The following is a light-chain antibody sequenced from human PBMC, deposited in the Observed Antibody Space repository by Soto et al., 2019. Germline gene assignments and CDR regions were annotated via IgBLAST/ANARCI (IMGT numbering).Light chain of an antibody. V-gene: IGLV2-14*01. Sequence: QSVLTQPASVSGSPGQSITISCTGTSSDVGGYNYVSWYQQHPGKAPQLMIYEVSNRPSGVSNRFSASKSDNTASLNISGLQAEDEADYYCSSYTIRSTYVLGTGTKV. J-gene: IGLJ1*01. CDR3: SSYTIRSTYV. CDR2: EVS. CDR1: SSDVGGYNY.